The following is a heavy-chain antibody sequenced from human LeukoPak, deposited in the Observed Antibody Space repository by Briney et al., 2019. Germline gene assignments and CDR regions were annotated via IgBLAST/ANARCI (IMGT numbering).Heavy chain of an antibody. D-gene: IGHD1-7*01. V-gene: IGHV1-69*13. CDR3: ARDSYNWNYAGYYYYMDV. J-gene: IGHJ6*03. CDR2: IIPIFGTA. CDR1: VGTFSSYA. Sequence: SVKVSFKASVGTFSSYAISWVRQAPGQGLEWMGGIIPIFGTASYAQKFQGRVTITADESTSTDYMVLSSLRSEDTAVYYGARDSYNWNYAGYYYYMDVWGKGTTVTVSS.